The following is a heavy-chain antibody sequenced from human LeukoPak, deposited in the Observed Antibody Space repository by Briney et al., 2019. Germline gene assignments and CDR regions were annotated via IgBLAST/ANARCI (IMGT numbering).Heavy chain of an antibody. CDR3: ARGPPDRADI. CDR2: IYNSGTT. V-gene: IGHV4-59*01. Sequence: SESLSLTCSVSGASISPSYWSWLRQPPGRGLEWIGYIYNSGTTNYNTSLASRVTISLDTSKNQFSLRLSSVSAVDTAVYYCARGPPDRADIWGQGTMVTVSS. D-gene: IGHD3-16*02. J-gene: IGHJ3*02. CDR1: GASISPSY.